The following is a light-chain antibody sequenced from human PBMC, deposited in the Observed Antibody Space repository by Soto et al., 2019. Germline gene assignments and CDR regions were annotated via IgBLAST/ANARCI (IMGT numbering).Light chain of an antibody. V-gene: IGKV2-28*01. J-gene: IGKJ3*01. Sequence: DIVMTQSPLSLPVTPGEPASISCRSSQSLLHSNGYNYLDWYLQKPVQSPQLLIYLGSNRASGVPDRFSGSGSGTDFTLQISRVEAEDVGVYYCMQALQTGVTFGPGTKVDIK. CDR2: LGS. CDR1: QSLLHSNGYNY. CDR3: MQALQTGVT.